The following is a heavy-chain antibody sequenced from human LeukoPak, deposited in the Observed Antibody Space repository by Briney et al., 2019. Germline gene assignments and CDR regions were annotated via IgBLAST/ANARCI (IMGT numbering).Heavy chain of an antibody. V-gene: IGHV3-23*01. CDR1: GFTFSSYA. CDR3: AKAQSIVGGHFDY. D-gene: IGHD1-26*01. CDR2: ISGSGGST. J-gene: IGHJ4*02. Sequence: PGVSLRLSCAASGFTFSSYAMSWVRQAPGKGLEWVSAISGSGGSTYYADSVKGRFTISRDNSKNTLYLQMNSLRAEDTAVYYCAKAQSIVGGHFDYWGQGTLVTVSS.